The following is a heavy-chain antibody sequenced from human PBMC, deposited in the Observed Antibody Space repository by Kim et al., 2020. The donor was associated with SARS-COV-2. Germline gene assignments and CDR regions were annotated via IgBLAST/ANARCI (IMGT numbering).Heavy chain of an antibody. J-gene: IGHJ6*03. CDR2: IKQDGSEK. V-gene: IGHV3-7*01. CDR1: GFTFSSYW. CDR3: ARCPRMGSSSWYDYYYYYYMDV. Sequence: GGSLRLSCAASGFTFSSYWMSWVRQAPGKGLEWVANIKQDGSEKYYVDSVKGRFTISRDNAKNSLYLQMNSLRAEDTAVYYCARCPRMGSSSWYDYYYYYYMDVWGKGTTVTVSS. D-gene: IGHD6-13*01.